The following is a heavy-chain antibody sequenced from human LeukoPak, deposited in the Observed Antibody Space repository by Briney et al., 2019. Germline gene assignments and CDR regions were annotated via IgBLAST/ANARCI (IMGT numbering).Heavy chain of an antibody. D-gene: IGHD3-9*01. V-gene: IGHV5-51*01. J-gene: IGHJ5*02. CDR1: GYSFNNYW. CDR3: ARLYDILTSNSFDP. CDR2: IYPGDSDT. Sequence: GESLKISCKGSGYSFNNYWIGWVRQMPGKGLEWMGIIYPGDSDTRYSPPFQGLVTISADKSISTAYVQWSSLKASDTAMYYCARLYDILTSNSFDPWGQGTLVTVSS.